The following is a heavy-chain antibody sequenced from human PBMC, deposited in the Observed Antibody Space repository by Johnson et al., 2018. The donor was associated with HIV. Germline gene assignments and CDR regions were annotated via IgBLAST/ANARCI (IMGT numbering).Heavy chain of an antibody. J-gene: IGHJ3*02. D-gene: IGHD3-16*01. V-gene: IGHV3-53*01. CDR1: GFTVSSNY. CDR2: IYSGGST. Sequence: VQLVESGGGLIQPGGSLRLSCAASGFTVSSNYMSWVRQAPGKGLEWVSVIYSGGSTYYADSLKGRFTISRDNSKNTLYLQINSLRVEDTAVYYCAKCIWGSSFIDVFDMWGQGTLVTVSS. CDR3: AKCIWGSSFIDVFDM.